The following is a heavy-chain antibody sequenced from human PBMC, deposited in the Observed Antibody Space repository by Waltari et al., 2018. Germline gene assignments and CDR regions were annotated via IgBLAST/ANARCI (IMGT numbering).Heavy chain of an antibody. V-gene: IGHV4-34*01. CDR2: INHSGSN. D-gene: IGHD2-21*02. J-gene: IGHJ3*02. CDR3: ASGLVVTAHDAFDI. CDR1: GGSFSGYY. Sequence: QVQLQQWGAGLLKPSETLSLTCAVYGGSFSGYYWSWIRQPPGKGLEWIGEINHSGSNNYNPSLTRRVTISVDTSKNQFALKLGTVTAADTAVYDCASGLVVTAHDAFDIWGQGRMVTVSS.